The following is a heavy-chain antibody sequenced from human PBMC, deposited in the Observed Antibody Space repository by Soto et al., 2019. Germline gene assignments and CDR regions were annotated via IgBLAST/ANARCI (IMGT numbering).Heavy chain of an antibody. J-gene: IGHJ5*02. V-gene: IGHV4-30-4*01. CDR1: GGSISSGDYY. CDR3: ATPSITGDWFDP. CDR2: IYYSGST. D-gene: IGHD7-27*01. Sequence: PSETLSLTCTVSGGSISSGDYYWSWIRQPPGKGLEWIGYIYYSGSTYYNPSLKSRVTISVDTSKNQFSLKLSSVTAADTAVYYCATPSITGDWFDPWGQGTLVAVSS.